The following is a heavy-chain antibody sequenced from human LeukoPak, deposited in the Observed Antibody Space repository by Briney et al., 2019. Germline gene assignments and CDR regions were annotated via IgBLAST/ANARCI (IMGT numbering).Heavy chain of an antibody. J-gene: IGHJ6*02. CDR2: ISYDGSNK. CDR3: AKVGLELPSGMDV. Sequence: GRSLRLSCAASGFTSSSYGMHWVRQAPGKGLEWVAVISYDGSNKYYADSVKGRFTISRDNSKNTLYLQMNSLRAEDTAVYYCAKVGLELPSGMDVWGQGTTVTVSS. CDR1: GFTSSSYG. V-gene: IGHV3-30*18. D-gene: IGHD1-7*01.